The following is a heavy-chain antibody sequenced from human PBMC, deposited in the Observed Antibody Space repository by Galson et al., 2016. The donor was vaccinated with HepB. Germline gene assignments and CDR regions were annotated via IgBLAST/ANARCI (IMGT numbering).Heavy chain of an antibody. V-gene: IGHV4-39*01. CDR3: ARVHLGSNWSNNWFDP. CDR2: IYYSGST. D-gene: IGHD6-13*01. CDR1: GGSISSSSYY. J-gene: IGHJ5*02. Sequence: SETLSLTCTVSGGSISSSSYYWGWIRQPPGKGLEWIGSIYYSGSTYYNPSLKSRVTISVDTSKNQFSLKLSSVTAADTAVYYCARVHLGSNWSNNWFDPWGQGTLVTVSS.